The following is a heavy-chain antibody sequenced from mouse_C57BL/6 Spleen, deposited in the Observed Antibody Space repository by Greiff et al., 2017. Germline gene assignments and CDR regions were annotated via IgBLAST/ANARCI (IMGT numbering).Heavy chain of an antibody. V-gene: IGHV1-22*01. D-gene: IGHD1-1*01. CDR1: GYTFTDYN. CDR2: INPNNGGT. Sequence: EVQLQQSGPELVKPGASVKMSCKASGYTFTDYNMHWVKQSHGKSLEWIGYINPNNGGTSYNQKFKGKATLTVNKSSSTAYMELRSLTSEDAAVYYCASPPYGSSYVWFAYWGQGTLVTVAA. CDR3: ASPPYGSSYVWFAY. J-gene: IGHJ3*01.